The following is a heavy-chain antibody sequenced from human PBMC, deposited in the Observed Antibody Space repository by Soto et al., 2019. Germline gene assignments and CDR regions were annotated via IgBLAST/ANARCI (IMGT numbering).Heavy chain of an antibody. CDR2: INHSGST. J-gene: IGHJ4*02. D-gene: IGHD1-7*01. CDR3: ARQTTARLIDY. CDR1: GGSFSGYY. Sequence: ETLSLTCAVYGGSFSGYYWSWIRQPPGKGLEWIGEINHSGSTNYNPSLKSRVTISVDTSKNQFSLKLSSVTAADTAVYYCARQTTARLIDYWGQGTLVTVSS. V-gene: IGHV4-34*01.